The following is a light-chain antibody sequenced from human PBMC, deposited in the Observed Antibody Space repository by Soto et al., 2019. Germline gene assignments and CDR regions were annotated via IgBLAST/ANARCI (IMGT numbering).Light chain of an antibody. V-gene: IGKV3-11*01. J-gene: IGKJ5*01. CDR1: QTINNN. CDR3: QQRHMWPIT. CDR2: GAS. Sequence: VMTQAPATLSVSPGERATLSCRASQTINNNVAWYQLKYGQVPRLVHHGASTRATDIPARFSGSGSGTDFTLTISSLEPEDSAVYYCQQRHMWPITFGQGTRLEIK.